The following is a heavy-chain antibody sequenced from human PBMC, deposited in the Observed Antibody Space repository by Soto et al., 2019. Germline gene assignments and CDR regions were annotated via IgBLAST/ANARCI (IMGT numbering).Heavy chain of an antibody. D-gene: IGHD1-26*01. CDR2: IYYSGST. CDR3: ARESGDGDKILY. CDR1: GGSISSGGYY. J-gene: IGHJ4*02. Sequence: SETLSLTCTVSGGSISSGGYYWSWIRQPPGKGLEWIGYIYYSGSTNYNPSLKSRVTISVDTSKDQFSLKLSSVTAADTAVYYCARESGDGDKILYWGQGTLVTVSS. V-gene: IGHV4-61*08.